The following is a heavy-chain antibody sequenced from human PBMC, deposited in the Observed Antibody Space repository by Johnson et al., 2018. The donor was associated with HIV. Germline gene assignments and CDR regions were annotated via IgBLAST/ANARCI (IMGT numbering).Heavy chain of an antibody. J-gene: IGHJ3*02. D-gene: IGHD2-21*02. V-gene: IGHV3-30*04. CDR3: ARAHFPYCGGDCYSFAFDI. CDR1: GFTFSTYA. Sequence: VESGGGVVQPGRSLRLSCAASGFTFSTYAMHWVRQAPGKGLEWVAAISSDESNKYYADSVKGRFTISIDNSKTTLFLQMRSLRAEDTAVYYCARAHFPYCGGDCYSFAFDIWGQGTVVTVSS. CDR2: ISSDESNK.